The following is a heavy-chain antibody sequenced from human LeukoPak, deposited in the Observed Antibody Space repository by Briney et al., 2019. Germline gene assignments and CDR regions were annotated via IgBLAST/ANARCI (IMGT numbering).Heavy chain of an antibody. CDR2: INPSGDST. CDR3: AKLATSDTGETY. J-gene: IGHJ4*02. CDR1: GYTFTINQ. V-gene: IGHV1-46*01. Sequence: ASVKISCKASGYTFTINQIHWVRQAPGQGLEWMGVINPSGDSTTYAQNFQGRVTMTRDTSTSTVYMELRSLRSEDTAIYYCAKLATSDTGETYWGQGTLVTVSS. D-gene: IGHD3-16*01.